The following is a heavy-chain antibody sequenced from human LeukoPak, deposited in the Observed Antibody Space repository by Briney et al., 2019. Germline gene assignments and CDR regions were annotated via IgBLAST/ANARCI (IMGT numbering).Heavy chain of an antibody. V-gene: IGHV4-59*04. D-gene: IGHD6-13*01. CDR1: GGSISNYY. J-gene: IGHJ4*02. CDR3: ARPHVGSWSKIDY. Sequence: PSETLSPTCTVSGGSISNYYWNWIRQPPGKGLEWIGNIYHSGSTYYNPSLKSRVTISLDTSKNQFSLKLSSVTAADTAVYYCARPHVGSWSKIDYWGQGTLVTVSS. CDR2: IYHSGST.